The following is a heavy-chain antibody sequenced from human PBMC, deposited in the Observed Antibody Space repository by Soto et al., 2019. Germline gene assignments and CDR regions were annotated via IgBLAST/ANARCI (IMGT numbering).Heavy chain of an antibody. D-gene: IGHD2-15*01. CDR2: IYYSGST. CDR1: GGSLSSSSYY. CDR3: ARHTPAISISDH. V-gene: IGHV4-39*01. Sequence: QLQLQESGPGLVKPSETLSLTCTVSGGSLSSSSYYWGWIRQPPGRGLEWIGSIYYSGSTSYNPSLKSRVTISVDTSKNQFSLKLSSVTAADTAVYYCARHTPAISISDHWGQGTLVTVSS. J-gene: IGHJ4*02.